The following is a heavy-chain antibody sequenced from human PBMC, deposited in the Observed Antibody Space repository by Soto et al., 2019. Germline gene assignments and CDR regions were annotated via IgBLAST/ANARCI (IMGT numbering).Heavy chain of an antibody. V-gene: IGHV4-30-4*01. CDR1: GASISSGDSF. Sequence: TLSLTCTVSGASISSGDSFWSWIRQPPGKGLEWIAYIYSSGSTYYNPSLKRRVAISIDTSKNQFSLNLSSLTAADTAVYYCASLNLSFDPWGQGTLVTVSS. CDR2: IYSSGST. J-gene: IGHJ5*02. CDR3: ASLNLSFDP.